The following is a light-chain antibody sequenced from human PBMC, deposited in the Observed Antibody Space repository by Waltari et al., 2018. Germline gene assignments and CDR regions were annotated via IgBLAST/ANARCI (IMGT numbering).Light chain of an antibody. J-gene: IGKJ4*01. CDR3: QQRSNWPPALT. Sequence: EIVLTQPPATLSLSPGERATLSCRASQSVNNYLAWYQQKPGQAPRLLIYDASNRATGIPARFSGSGSGTDFTLTISSLEPEDFAVYYCQQRSNWPPALTFGGGTKVEI. CDR2: DAS. V-gene: IGKV3-11*01. CDR1: QSVNNY.